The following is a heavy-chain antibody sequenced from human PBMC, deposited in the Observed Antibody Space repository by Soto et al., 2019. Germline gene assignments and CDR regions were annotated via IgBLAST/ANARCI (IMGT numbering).Heavy chain of an antibody. CDR1: GDSVSSGDSY. CDR3: ARAPEYGSSSGGFDH. D-gene: IGHD6-6*01. CDR2: IYYNGNT. J-gene: IGHJ4*02. V-gene: IGHV4-31*03. Sequence: QVQLQESGPGLVDPSQTLSLTCTVSGDSVSSGDSYWSWIRQHPGKGLEWIGYIYYNGNTYYNPSLKGRVTISVDTSKNQFSLKLSSVTAADTAVYYCARAPEYGSSSGGFDHWGQGTLVTVSS.